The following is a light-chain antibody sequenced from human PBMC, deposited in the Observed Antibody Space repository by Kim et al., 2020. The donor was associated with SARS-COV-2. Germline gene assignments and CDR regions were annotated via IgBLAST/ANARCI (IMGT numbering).Light chain of an antibody. Sequence: LSPGERATLSCRTSQSISSYLAWYQQKPGQAPRLLIYDASNRATGIPARFSGSGSGTDFTLTISSLEPEDFAVYYCQQRSTWPPWTFGQGTKVEI. V-gene: IGKV3-11*01. CDR3: QQRSTWPPWT. CDR1: QSISSY. J-gene: IGKJ1*01. CDR2: DAS.